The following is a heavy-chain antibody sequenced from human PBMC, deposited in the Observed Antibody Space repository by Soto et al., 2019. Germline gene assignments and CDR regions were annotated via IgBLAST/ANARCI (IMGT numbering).Heavy chain of an antibody. Sequence: PGGSLRLSCAASGLTFSSHGMHWVRQAPGKGLEWVAFIWYDGSSQYYADSVKGRFTISRDDSKNTLYLQMNSLRAEDTAVYHSARDRGLTYLDSWGQGTLVTVSS. CDR3: ARDRGLTYLDS. J-gene: IGHJ4*02. CDR1: GLTFSSHG. D-gene: IGHD3-10*01. CDR2: IWYDGSSQ. V-gene: IGHV3-33*01.